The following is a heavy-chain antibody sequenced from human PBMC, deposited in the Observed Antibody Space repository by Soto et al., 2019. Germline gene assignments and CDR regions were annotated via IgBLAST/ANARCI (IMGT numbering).Heavy chain of an antibody. CDR3: AKRIVPAADSYYYYGMDV. Sequence: GGSLRLSCAASGFTFSSYAMSWVRQAPGKGLEWVSAISGSGGSTYYADSVKGRFTISRDNSKNTLYLQMNSLRAEDTAVYYCAKRIVPAADSYYYYGMDVWGQGTTVTVSS. J-gene: IGHJ6*02. CDR2: ISGSGGST. V-gene: IGHV3-23*01. D-gene: IGHD2-2*01. CDR1: GFTFSSYA.